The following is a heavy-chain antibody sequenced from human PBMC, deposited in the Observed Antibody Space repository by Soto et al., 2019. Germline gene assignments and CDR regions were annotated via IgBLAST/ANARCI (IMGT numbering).Heavy chain of an antibody. CDR3: AKACSGGSCYHF. V-gene: IGHV3-30*18. Sequence: QVQLVESGGGVVQPGRSLRLSCAASGFTFSSYGMHWVCQAPGKGLEWVAVISYDGSNKYYADSVKGRFTISRDNSKNTLYLQMNSPRAEDTAVYYCAKACSGGSCYHFWGQGTLVTVSS. J-gene: IGHJ4*02. CDR2: ISYDGSNK. D-gene: IGHD2-15*01. CDR1: GFTFSSYG.